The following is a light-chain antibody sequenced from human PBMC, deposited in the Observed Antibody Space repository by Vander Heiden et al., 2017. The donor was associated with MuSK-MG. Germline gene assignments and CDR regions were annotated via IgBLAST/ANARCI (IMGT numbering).Light chain of an antibody. V-gene: IGLV2-11*01. Sequence: QSALTQPRSVSGSPGQSVTISCTGTSSDVGGYNYVFWYQHHPGKAPKLLIYDVTKRPSGVPDRFSGSKSGNAASLNISGLQAEDEADDYCSSYAGTYTFVVFGGGTKLTVL. CDR1: SSDVGGYNY. CDR2: DVT. J-gene: IGLJ2*01. CDR3: SSYAGTYTFVV.